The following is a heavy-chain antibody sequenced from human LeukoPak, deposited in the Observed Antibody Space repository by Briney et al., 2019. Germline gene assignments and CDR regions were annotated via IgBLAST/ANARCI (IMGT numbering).Heavy chain of an antibody. D-gene: IGHD6-19*01. CDR1: GFTFSSYA. J-gene: IGHJ4*02. CDR3: AKDGKGPPVAGTGYFDY. CDR2: ISGSGGNT. V-gene: IGHV3-23*01. Sequence: GGSLRLSCAASGFTFSSYAMSWVRQAPGKGLEWVSVISGSGGNTYYADSVKGRFTISRDNSKNTLYLQMNSLRAEDTAIYYCAKDGKGPPVAGTGYFDYWGQGTLVTVSS.